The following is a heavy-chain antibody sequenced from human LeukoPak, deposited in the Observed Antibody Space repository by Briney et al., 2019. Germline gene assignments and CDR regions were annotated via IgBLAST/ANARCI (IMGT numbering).Heavy chain of an antibody. J-gene: IGHJ3*02. D-gene: IGHD2-2*01. Sequence: GGSLRLSCAASGLSFNTYSMNWVRQAPGKGLEWGSSISSTSAHIFYADSVKGRFSISRDNAKNSLYLQVNSLRVEDTAVYYCTSRYCTSTNCYSFDNWGQGTLVIVSS. CDR3: TSRYCTSTNCYSFDN. V-gene: IGHV3-21*01. CDR1: GLSFNTYS. CDR2: ISSTSAHI.